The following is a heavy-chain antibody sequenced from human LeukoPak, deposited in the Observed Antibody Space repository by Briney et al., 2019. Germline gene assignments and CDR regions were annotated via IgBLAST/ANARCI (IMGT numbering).Heavy chain of an antibody. CDR2: INPNSGGT. Sequence: ASVKVSCKASGYTFTGYYMHWVRQAPGQRLEWMGRINPNSGGTNYAQKFQGSVTMTRDTSISTAYMELSRLRSDDTAVYYCASLGSSRGLRLGELSYDYWGQGTLVTVSS. CDR1: GYTFTGYY. J-gene: IGHJ4*02. D-gene: IGHD3-16*02. CDR3: ASLGSSRGLRLGELSYDY. V-gene: IGHV1-2*06.